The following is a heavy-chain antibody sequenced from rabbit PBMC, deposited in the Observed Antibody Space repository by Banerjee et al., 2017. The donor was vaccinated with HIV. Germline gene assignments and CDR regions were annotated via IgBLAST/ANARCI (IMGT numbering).Heavy chain of an antibody. D-gene: IGHD7-1*01. Sequence: QEQLEESGGDLVKPEGSLTLTCTASGFSFSSGYDMCWVRQAPGKGPEWIACICNRDGSTSYASWAKGRFTISKASWTTVTLQMTSLTAADTASYFCARDLTGVTGWNFNLWGPGTLVTVS. V-gene: IGHV1S45*01. CDR1: GFSFSSGYD. CDR3: ARDLTGVTGWNFNL. J-gene: IGHJ4*01. CDR2: ICNRDGST.